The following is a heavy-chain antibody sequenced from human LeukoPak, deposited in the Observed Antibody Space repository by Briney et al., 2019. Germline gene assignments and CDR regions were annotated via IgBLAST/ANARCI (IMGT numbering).Heavy chain of an antibody. D-gene: IGHD6-19*01. CDR3: AKRGSGWYEDYYYYMDV. V-gene: IGHV3-23*01. Sequence: GGSPRLSCAASGFTFSTYGMSWVRQAPGKGLEWVSAIGGSGGGTYYADSVKGRFTISRDNSKNTLYLQMNSLRAEDTAVYYCAKRGSGWYEDYYYYMDVWGKGTTVTISS. J-gene: IGHJ6*03. CDR2: IGGSGGGT. CDR1: GFTFSTYG.